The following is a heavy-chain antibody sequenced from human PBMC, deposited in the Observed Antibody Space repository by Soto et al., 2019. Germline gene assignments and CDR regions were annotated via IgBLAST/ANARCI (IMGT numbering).Heavy chain of an antibody. Sequence: PSETLSLTCAVYGGSFSGYYWSWIRQPPGKGLEWIGEINHSGSTNYNPSLKSRVTISVDTSKNQFSLKLSSVTAADTAVYYSARGLPHEYGDYPYFDYWGQGTLVTVSS. CDR2: INHSGST. CDR1: GGSFSGYY. CDR3: ARGLPHEYGDYPYFDY. D-gene: IGHD4-17*01. J-gene: IGHJ4*02. V-gene: IGHV4-34*01.